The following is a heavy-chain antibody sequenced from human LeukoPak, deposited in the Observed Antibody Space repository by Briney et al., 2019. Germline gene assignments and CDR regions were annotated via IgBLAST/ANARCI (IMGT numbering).Heavy chain of an antibody. D-gene: IGHD6-13*01. CDR3: ARVSSSSWWALDY. CDR2: INSDGSNT. Sequence: QPGGSLRLSCAASGFTFSSYWMHWVRQAPGKGLVRVSRINSDGSNTNYADSVKGRFTISRDNAKNTLYLQMNGLRAEDTAVYYCARVSSSSWWALDYWGQGTLVTVSS. J-gene: IGHJ4*02. V-gene: IGHV3-74*01. CDR1: GFTFSSYW.